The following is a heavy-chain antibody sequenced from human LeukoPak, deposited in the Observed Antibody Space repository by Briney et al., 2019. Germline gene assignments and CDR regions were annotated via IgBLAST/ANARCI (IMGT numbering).Heavy chain of an antibody. CDR3: ARPYYDSSGYILGY. CDR2: IFHSGSA. J-gene: IGHJ4*02. CDR1: GGSISSDY. V-gene: IGHV4-59*12. Sequence: PSETLSLTCTVSGGSISSDYWSWVRQPPGKGLEWIGYIFHSGSAYYNPSLKSRVTISVDKSNNQFSLELTSVTAADTAIYYCARPYYDSSGYILGYWGQGTLVTVSS. D-gene: IGHD3-22*01.